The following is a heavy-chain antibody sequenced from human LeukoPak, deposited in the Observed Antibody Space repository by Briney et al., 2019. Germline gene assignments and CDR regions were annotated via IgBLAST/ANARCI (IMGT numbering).Heavy chain of an antibody. Sequence: GGSLRLSCPACGFIFSSYAMHWVRQAASKELEWLAVISYVGSDKYYVDSVEERLTISRETSKNKLYLQMNSLRVEDSAVYHCAREDSGCYYKLDYWGQGTLLTVSS. V-gene: IGHV3-30-3*01. CDR2: ISYVGSDK. CDR3: AREDSGCYYKLDY. CDR1: GFIFSSYA. D-gene: IGHD3-10*01. J-gene: IGHJ4*02.